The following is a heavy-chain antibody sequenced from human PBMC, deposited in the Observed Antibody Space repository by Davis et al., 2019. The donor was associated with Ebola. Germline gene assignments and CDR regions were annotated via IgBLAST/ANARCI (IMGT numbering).Heavy chain of an antibody. CDR2: FYYGGRT. V-gene: IGHV4-39*07. CDR1: GASITSPAYY. Sequence: SETLSLTCTVSGASITSPAYYWGWIRQPPGKGLEWIGSFYYGGRTYYNPSLKSRVTISVDTSKNQFSLKLSSVTAADTAVYYCARDSIWKGDAFDIWGQGTMVTVSS. J-gene: IGHJ3*02. CDR3: ARDSIWKGDAFDI. D-gene: IGHD1-1*01.